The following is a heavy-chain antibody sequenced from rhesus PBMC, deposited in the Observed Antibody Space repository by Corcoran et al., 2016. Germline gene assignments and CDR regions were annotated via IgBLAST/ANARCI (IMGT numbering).Heavy chain of an antibody. CDR1: GYSISSGYG. V-gene: IGHV4-127*01. CDR2: IYGGRGSN. Sequence: QVQLQESGPGLVKPSETLSLTCAVSGYSISSGYGWGWIRQPPGKGLEWTGQIYGGRGSNCSNAALKRRDTVAKDTSKNQFSLKLSSVTAADTAVYYCARAPIAAAYFDYWGQGVLVTVSS. D-gene: IGHD6-25*01. CDR3: ARAPIAAAYFDY. J-gene: IGHJ4*01.